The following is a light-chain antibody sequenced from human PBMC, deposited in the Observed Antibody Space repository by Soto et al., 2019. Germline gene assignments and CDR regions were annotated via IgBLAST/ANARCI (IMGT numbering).Light chain of an antibody. J-gene: IGKJ5*01. CDR2: DAY. CDR1: QSVGSY. V-gene: IGKV3-11*01. Sequence: EIVLTQSPATLSLSPGERATLSCRASQSVGSYLAWYHQKPGQAPRLLIYDAYSMATGIPARFSGSGSGTDVTLTISSLAPEDFAVYYCQVRNNWPPVIFGQGTRLEI. CDR3: QVRNNWPPVI.